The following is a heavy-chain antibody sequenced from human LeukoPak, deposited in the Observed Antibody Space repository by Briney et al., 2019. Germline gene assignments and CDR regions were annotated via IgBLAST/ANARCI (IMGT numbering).Heavy chain of an antibody. D-gene: IGHD4-23*01. CDR3: ARTRSLTTVVTHKYYFDY. CDR2: INPSGGST. J-gene: IGHJ4*02. Sequence: ASVKVSCKASGYTFTSYYMHWVRQAPGQGLEWMGIINPSGGSTSYAQKFQGRVTMTRDMSTSTVYMELSSLRSEDTAVYYCARTRSLTTVVTHKYYFDYWGQGTLVTVSS. CDR1: GYTFTSYY. V-gene: IGHV1-46*01.